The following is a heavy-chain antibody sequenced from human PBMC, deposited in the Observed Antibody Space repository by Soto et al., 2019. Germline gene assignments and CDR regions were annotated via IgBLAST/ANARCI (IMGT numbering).Heavy chain of an antibody. CDR3: ANLPYCSGGSCYPFDY. CDR1: GGSISSSSYY. CDR2: IYYSGST. J-gene: IGHJ4*02. D-gene: IGHD2-15*01. V-gene: IGHV4-39*01. Sequence: QLQLQESGPGLVKPSETLSLTCTVSGGSISSSSYYWGWIRQPPGKGLEWIGSIYYSGSTYYNPSLKSRVTISVDTSKNQFSLKLSSVTAADTAVYYCANLPYCSGGSCYPFDYWGQGTLVTVSS.